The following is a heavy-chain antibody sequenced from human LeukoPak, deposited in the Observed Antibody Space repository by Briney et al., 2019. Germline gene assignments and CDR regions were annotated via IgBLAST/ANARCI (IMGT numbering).Heavy chain of an antibody. Sequence: GGSLRPSCAASGFTFSIYAMSWVRQAPGKGLQWVSSITSRGESTWYVDSVKGRFTITRDNSENTLYLQMHSLRAEDTAVYYCARDRPNYYGSDGHYYRRDGDYWGRGTLVSVS. J-gene: IGHJ4*02. CDR1: GFTFSIYA. V-gene: IGHV3-23*01. D-gene: IGHD3-22*01. CDR3: ARDRPNYYGSDGHYYRRDGDY. CDR2: ITSRGEST.